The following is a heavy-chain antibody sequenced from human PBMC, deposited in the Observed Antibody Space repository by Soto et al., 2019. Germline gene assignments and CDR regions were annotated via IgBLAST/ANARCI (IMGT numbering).Heavy chain of an antibody. CDR1: GGSFSGYY. D-gene: IGHD3-9*01. Sequence: SETLSLTCAVYGGSFSGYYWSWIRQPPGKGLEWIGEINHSGSTNYNPSLKSRVTISVDTSKNQFSLKLSSVTAADTAVYYCARGRYFDWLFRIYYFDYWGQGTLVTVSS. J-gene: IGHJ4*02. CDR2: INHSGST. V-gene: IGHV4-34*01. CDR3: ARGRYFDWLFRIYYFDY.